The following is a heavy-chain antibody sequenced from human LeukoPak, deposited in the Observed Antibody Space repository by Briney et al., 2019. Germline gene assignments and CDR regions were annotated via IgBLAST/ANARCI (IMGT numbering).Heavy chain of an antibody. V-gene: IGHV4-39*01. D-gene: IGHD6-19*01. CDR1: GGSISSSSYY. Sequence: SETLSLTCTVSGGSISSSSYYWGWIRQPPGKGLEWIGSIYYSGSTYYNPSLKSRVTISVDTSKNQFSLKLSSVTAADTAVYYCARSSGWYGTLFDYWGQGTLVTVSS. CDR3: ARSSGWYGTLFDY. J-gene: IGHJ4*02. CDR2: IYYSGST.